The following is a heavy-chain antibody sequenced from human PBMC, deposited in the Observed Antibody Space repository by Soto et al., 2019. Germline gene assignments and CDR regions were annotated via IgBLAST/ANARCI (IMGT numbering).Heavy chain of an antibody. CDR1: GGSFSGYY. CDR2: INHSGST. CDR3: ARGGKRYYYGSGSYYYYYGMDV. J-gene: IGHJ6*02. D-gene: IGHD3-10*01. V-gene: IGHV4-34*01. Sequence: PSETLSLTCAVYGGSFSGYYWSWIRQPPGKGLEWIGEINHSGSTNYNPSLKSRVTISVDTSKNQFSLKLSSVTAADTAVYYCARGGKRYYYGSGSYYYYYGMDVWGQGTTVTVSS.